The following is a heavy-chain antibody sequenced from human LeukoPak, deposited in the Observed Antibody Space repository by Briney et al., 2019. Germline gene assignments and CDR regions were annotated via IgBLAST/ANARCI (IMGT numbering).Heavy chain of an antibody. J-gene: IGHJ4*02. Sequence: GGSLRLSCAVFGLNYNDAWMSWVRQAPGKGLEWVSTISASGGSTYYAESVKGRFTISRDNSKSTLSLQMNSLRAEDTAVYYCAKGECSGISCYAGYWGQGTLVTVSS. CDR3: AKGECSGISCYAGY. V-gene: IGHV3-23*01. CDR2: ISASGGST. CDR1: GLNYNDAW. D-gene: IGHD2-2*01.